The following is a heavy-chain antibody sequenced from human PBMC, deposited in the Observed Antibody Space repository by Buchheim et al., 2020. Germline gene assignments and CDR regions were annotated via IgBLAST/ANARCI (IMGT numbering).Heavy chain of an antibody. CDR3: ARVQYDSSGYYPDY. CDR2: IHYSGNT. Sequence: QVQLQESGSGLVKPSQTLSLTCTVSGGFISSGDCYWSWIRQPPGRGLEWIGYIHYSGNTFYNPSLKSRTTISTDTSKNQFSLKLSFVTAADTAVYYCARVQYDSSGYYPDYWGQGTL. J-gene: IGHJ4*02. D-gene: IGHD3-22*01. CDR1: GGFISSGDCY. V-gene: IGHV4-30-4*01.